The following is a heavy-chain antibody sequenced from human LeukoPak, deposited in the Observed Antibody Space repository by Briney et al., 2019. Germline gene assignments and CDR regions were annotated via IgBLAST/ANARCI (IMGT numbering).Heavy chain of an antibody. Sequence: ASVKVSCKASGYTFTSYDMHWVRQAPGQRLEWMGWINAGNGNTKYSQKFQGRVTITRDTSASTAYMELSSLRSEDTAVYYCARSPFPYSSGWYYFDYWGQGTLVTVSS. CDR1: GYTFTSYD. J-gene: IGHJ4*02. V-gene: IGHV1-3*01. D-gene: IGHD6-19*01. CDR3: ARSPFPYSSGWYYFDY. CDR2: INAGNGNT.